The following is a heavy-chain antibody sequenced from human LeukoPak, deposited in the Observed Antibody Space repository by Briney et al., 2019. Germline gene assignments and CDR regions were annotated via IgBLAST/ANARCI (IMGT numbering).Heavy chain of an antibody. Sequence: TGGSLRLSCAASGFTFSDYYMSWIRQAPGKGLEWVSYISSSGSTIYYADSVKGRFTISRDNAKNSLYLQMNSLRAEDTAVYYCARDPSPTYYDILTGYHRYYYYGMDVWAKGPRSPSP. D-gene: IGHD3-9*01. CDR3: ARDPSPTYYDILTGYHRYYYYGMDV. CDR2: ISSSGSTI. J-gene: IGHJ6*02. CDR1: GFTFSDYY. V-gene: IGHV3-11*01.